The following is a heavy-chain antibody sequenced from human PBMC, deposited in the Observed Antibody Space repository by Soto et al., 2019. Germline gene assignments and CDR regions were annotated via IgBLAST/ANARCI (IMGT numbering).Heavy chain of an antibody. Sequence: PSETLSLTCTVSGGSISSYYWSCIRQPAGKGLEWIVRIYTSGSTNYNPSLKSRVTMSVDTSKNQFSLKLSSVTAADTAVYYCARDYYDSSGYFIDYWGQGTLVTVSS. J-gene: IGHJ4*02. CDR1: GGSISSYY. CDR2: IYTSGST. V-gene: IGHV4-4*07. CDR3: ARDYYDSSGYFIDY. D-gene: IGHD3-22*01.